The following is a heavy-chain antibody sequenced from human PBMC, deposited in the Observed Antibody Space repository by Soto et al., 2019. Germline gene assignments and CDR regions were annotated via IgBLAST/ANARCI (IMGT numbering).Heavy chain of an antibody. CDR3: ARASLTIFGAPYGMDV. CDR1: AYTYTRYS. CDR2: ISGYNGDT. Sequence: VKVSCISSAYTYTRYSIRVVGRAPGQGVKSMGWISGYNGDTEYSKNFQGRITMTIDTSTTTAAMELSSLRSDDTAVYYCARASLTIFGAPYGMDVWGQGTPVTVSS. V-gene: IGHV1-18*04. D-gene: IGHD3-3*01. J-gene: IGHJ6*02.